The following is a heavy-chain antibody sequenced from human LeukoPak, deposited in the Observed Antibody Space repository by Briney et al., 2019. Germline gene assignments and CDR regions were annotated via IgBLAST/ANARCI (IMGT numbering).Heavy chain of an antibody. CDR3: ARDADYSSGWLFDY. CDR1: GNYW. CDR2: ISYDGSNK. D-gene: IGHD6-19*01. J-gene: IGHJ4*02. Sequence: GGSLRLSCAASGNYWMHWVRQAPGKGLEWVAVISYDGSNKYYADSVKGRFTISRDNSKNTLYLQMNSLRAEDTAVYYCARDADYSSGWLFDYWGQGTLVTVSS. V-gene: IGHV3-30-3*01.